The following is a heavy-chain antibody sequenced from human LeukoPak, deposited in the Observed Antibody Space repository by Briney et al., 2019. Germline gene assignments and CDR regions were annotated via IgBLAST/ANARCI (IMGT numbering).Heavy chain of an antibody. V-gene: IGHV3-23*01. CDR1: GFTFSSHA. CDR2: LSGSGYNT. D-gene: IGHD2-2*01. CDR3: AKDPYGTRYFDY. J-gene: IGHJ4*02. Sequence: LPGGSLRLSCAASGFTFSSHALSWVRQAPGKGLEWVSSLSGSGYNTYYADSVKGRFTISRDNSKNTVYPQMNSLRAEDTAVYYCAKDPYGTRYFDYWGQGTLVTVSS.